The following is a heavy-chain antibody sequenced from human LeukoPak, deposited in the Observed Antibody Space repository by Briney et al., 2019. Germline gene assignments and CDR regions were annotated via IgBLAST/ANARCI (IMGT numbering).Heavy chain of an antibody. CDR3: ARVSSYYYYGMDV. Sequence: SETLSLTCAVYGGSFSGYYWSWIRQPPGKGLEWIGEINHSGSTNYNPSLKSRVTISVDTSKNQFSLKLSSVTAADTAVYYRARVSSYYYYGMDVWGKGTTVTVSS. D-gene: IGHD3-3*02. CDR2: INHSGST. CDR1: GGSFSGYY. V-gene: IGHV4-34*01. J-gene: IGHJ6*04.